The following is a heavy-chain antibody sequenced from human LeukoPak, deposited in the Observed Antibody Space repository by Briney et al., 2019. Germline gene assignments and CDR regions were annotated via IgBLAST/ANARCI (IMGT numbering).Heavy chain of an antibody. CDR3: AKIPSSYYGLAV. CDR1: GGSISSTNW. J-gene: IGHJ6*02. Sequence: SETLSLTCAVSGGSISSTNWWSWVRQPPGKGLEWIGEIYHSGSTNYNPSLKSRVTISVDKSKNQFSLKLSSVTAADTAVYYCAKIPSSYYGLAVWGQGTTVTAS. CDR2: IYHSGST. V-gene: IGHV4-4*02. D-gene: IGHD2-2*02.